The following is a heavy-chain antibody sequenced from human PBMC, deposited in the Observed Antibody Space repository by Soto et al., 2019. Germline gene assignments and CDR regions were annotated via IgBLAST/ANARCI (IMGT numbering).Heavy chain of an antibody. Sequence: SRALSRNSTVSGGSISSGGYYWSWIRQHPGKGLEWIGYIYYSGSTYYNPSLKSRVTISVDTSKNQFSLKLSSVTAADTAVYYCARGYSYGTNWFDPWGQGTLVTVSS. D-gene: IGHD5-18*01. V-gene: IGHV4-31*03. CDR1: GGSISSGGYY. CDR2: IYYSGST. CDR3: ARGYSYGTNWFDP. J-gene: IGHJ5*02.